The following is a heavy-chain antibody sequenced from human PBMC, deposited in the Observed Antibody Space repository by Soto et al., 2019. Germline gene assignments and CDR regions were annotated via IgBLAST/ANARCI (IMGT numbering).Heavy chain of an antibody. CDR1: GYTLTELF. CDR2: FDPEDGET. J-gene: IGHJ4*02. V-gene: IGHV1-24*01. Sequence: ASVKVSCKVSGYTLTELFMHWVRPAPGKGLDWMGGFDPEDGETIYPQKFQGRVTMTEDTSTDTAYMELSGLRSEDAAVDYGASGGGDYWGQGTLVTVSS. D-gene: IGHD1-26*01. CDR3: ASGGGDY.